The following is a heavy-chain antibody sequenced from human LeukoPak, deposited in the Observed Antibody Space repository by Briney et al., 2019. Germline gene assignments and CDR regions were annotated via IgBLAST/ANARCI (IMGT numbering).Heavy chain of an antibody. CDR1: VGSISRGDSS. Sequence: PSQTLSLTCTASVGSISRGDSSWGWSRQPPGKGLEWIGYIYYSGSTYYNPSLKSRVTISVDTSKNQFSLKLSSVTAADTAVYYCARRSDSSDYLFDYWGQGTLVTVSS. D-gene: IGHD3-22*01. CDR2: IYYSGST. V-gene: IGHV4-30-4*01. CDR3: ARRSDSSDYLFDY. J-gene: IGHJ4*02.